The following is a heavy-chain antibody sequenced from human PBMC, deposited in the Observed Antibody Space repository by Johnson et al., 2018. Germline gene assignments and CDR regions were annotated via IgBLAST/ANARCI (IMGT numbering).Heavy chain of an antibody. J-gene: IGHJ6*02. CDR3: AGDACSGWYRGGGYYYYYGMDV. V-gene: IGHV3-33*01. CDR2: IWYDGSNK. D-gene: IGHD6-19*01. Sequence: QVQLVESGGGVVQPGRSLRLSCAASGFTFSSYGMHWVRQAPGKGLEWVAVIWYDGSNKYYADSVKGRFTISRDNSKNTLYLQMNSLRAGDTAVYYCAGDACSGWYRGGGYYYYYGMDVWGQGTTVTVSS. CDR1: GFTFSSYG.